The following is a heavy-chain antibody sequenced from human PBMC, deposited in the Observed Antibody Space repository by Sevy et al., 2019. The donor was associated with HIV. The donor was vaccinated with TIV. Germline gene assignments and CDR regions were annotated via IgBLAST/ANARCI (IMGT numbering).Heavy chain of an antibody. J-gene: IGHJ6*02. Sequence: SETLSLTCTVSGASISNYYWSWIRQPPGKGLEWIGYIYYSGRTNYNPSLKSRVTISVDTSKNQFSLKLSSVTAADTAVYYCARHRRGRGYDYWSGYRMDVWGQGTTVTVSS. CDR3: ARHRRGRGYDYWSGYRMDV. D-gene: IGHD3-3*01. CDR2: IYYSGRT. CDR1: GASISNYY. V-gene: IGHV4-59*08.